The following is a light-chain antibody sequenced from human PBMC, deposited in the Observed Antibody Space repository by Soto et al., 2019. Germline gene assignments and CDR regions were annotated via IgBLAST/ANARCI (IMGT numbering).Light chain of an antibody. CDR2: KAS. J-gene: IGKJ1*01. Sequence: DIPMTQSPSTLSASVGDRVTLTCRASQSISSWLAWYQQKPGKAPKLLIYKASSLESGVPSRFSGSGSGTEFTLTISSLQPDDFATYYCQQYNSYAWTFGQGTKVEI. CDR3: QQYNSYAWT. V-gene: IGKV1-5*03. CDR1: QSISSW.